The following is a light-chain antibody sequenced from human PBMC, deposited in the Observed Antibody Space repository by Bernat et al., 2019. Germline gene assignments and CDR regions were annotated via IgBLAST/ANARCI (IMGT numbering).Light chain of an antibody. Sequence: DIQMTQSPSTLSASIGDRVTITCRASQRISGWLAWYQQKPGKAPKLLIYEASTLETDVPSRFSGSGSGTEFTLTISSLQPDDFATYYCLQYNTYSTLGQGTKVEVK. CDR1: QRISGW. V-gene: IGKV1-5*03. CDR2: EAS. CDR3: LQYNTYST. J-gene: IGKJ1*01.